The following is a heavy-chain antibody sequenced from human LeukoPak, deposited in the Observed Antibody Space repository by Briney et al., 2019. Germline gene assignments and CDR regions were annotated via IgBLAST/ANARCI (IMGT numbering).Heavy chain of an antibody. CDR3: ARASTVTTIVDY. Sequence: ASVKVSCKASGYTFTGYYMHWGRQAPGQGLEWMGWINPNSGGTNYAQKFQGWVTMTRDTSISTAYMELSRLRSDDTAVYYCARASTVTTIVDYWGQGTLVTVSS. CDR2: INPNSGGT. J-gene: IGHJ4*02. D-gene: IGHD4-17*01. V-gene: IGHV1-2*04. CDR1: GYTFTGYY.